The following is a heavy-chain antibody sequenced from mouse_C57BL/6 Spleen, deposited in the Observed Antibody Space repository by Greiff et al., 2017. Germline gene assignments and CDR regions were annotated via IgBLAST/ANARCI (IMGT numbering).Heavy chain of an antibody. V-gene: IGHV5-12*01. J-gene: IGHJ1*03. Sequence: VMLVESGGGLVQPGGSLKLSCAASGFTFSDYYMYWVRQTPEKRLEWVAYISNGGGSTYYPDTVKGRFTISRDNAKNTLYLQMSRLKSEDTAMYYCARRDGYYGYFDVWGTGTTVTVSS. CDR2: ISNGGGST. D-gene: IGHD2-3*01. CDR1: GFTFSDYY. CDR3: ARRDGYYGYFDV.